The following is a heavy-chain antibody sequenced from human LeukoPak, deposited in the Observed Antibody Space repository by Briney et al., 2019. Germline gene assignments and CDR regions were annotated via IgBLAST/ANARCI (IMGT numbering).Heavy chain of an antibody. V-gene: IGHV3-74*01. J-gene: IGHJ4*02. Sequence: GGSLRLSCAASGFTFSSYWMHWVRQAPGKGLVWVSRINSDGRSTSYADSVKGRFTISRDNSKNTLHLQMNSLRAEDTAVYYCARHSSDYYHYDYWGPGTPVTVAS. CDR2: INSDGRST. D-gene: IGHD3-22*01. CDR1: GFTFSSYW. CDR3: ARHSSDYYHYDY.